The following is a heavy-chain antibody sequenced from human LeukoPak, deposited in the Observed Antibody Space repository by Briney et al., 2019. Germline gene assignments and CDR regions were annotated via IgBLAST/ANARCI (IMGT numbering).Heavy chain of an antibody. D-gene: IGHD6-25*01. CDR1: GGSISPISSSTYY. J-gene: IGHJ4*02. CDR2: LFYGENI. Sequence: PSETLSLTCTVSGGSISPISSSTYYWGWIRQAPGKGLEWIGSLFYGENIHYNPFLKSRATLSVDASNNQFSLKLTSVTAADAAVYFCARQLPTAAADTRGYFDYWGQGTVVTVSS. CDR3: ARQLPTAAADTRGYFDY. V-gene: IGHV4-39*01.